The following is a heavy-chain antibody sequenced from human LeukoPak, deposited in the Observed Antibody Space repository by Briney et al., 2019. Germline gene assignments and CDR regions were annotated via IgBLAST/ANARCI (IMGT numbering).Heavy chain of an antibody. CDR3: AGRGYSYGPRWFDP. CDR2: IYSGGSM. D-gene: IGHD5-18*01. CDR1: GFTVSSNY. V-gene: IGHV3-66*02. J-gene: IGHJ5*02. Sequence: GGSLRLSCAASGFTVSSNYMSWVRQAPGKGLEWVSFIYSGGSMYYADSVKGRFTISRDNSKNTLYLQMNSLRAEDTAVYYCAGRGYSYGPRWFDPWGQGTLVTVSS.